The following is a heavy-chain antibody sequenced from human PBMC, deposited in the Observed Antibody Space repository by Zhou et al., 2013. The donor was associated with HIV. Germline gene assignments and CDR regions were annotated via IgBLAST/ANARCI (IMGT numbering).Heavy chain of an antibody. Sequence: QVQLVQSGAEVKKPGSSVKVSCKASGGTFSSYAISWVRQAPGQGLEWMGGIIPIFGTANYAQKFQGRVTITTDESTSTAYMELSSLRSEDTAVYYCATVVVPAANTVGYYYYYMDVWGKGTTVTVSS. CDR2: IIPIFGTA. CDR3: ATVVVPAANTVGYYYYYMDV. J-gene: IGHJ6*03. V-gene: IGHV1-69*05. CDR1: GGTFSSYA. D-gene: IGHD2-2*01.